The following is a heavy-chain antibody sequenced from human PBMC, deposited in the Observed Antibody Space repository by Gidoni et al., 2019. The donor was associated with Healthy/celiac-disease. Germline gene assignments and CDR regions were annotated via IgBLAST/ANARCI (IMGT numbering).Heavy chain of an antibody. J-gene: IGHJ4*02. V-gene: IGHV4-34*01. D-gene: IGHD5-18*01. CDR3: ARGRGGSGYSYGYIGIDY. CDR2: INHSGST. Sequence: QVQLQQWGAGLLKPSETLSLTCAVYGGSFSGYYWSWIRQPPGKGLEWIGEINHSGSTNYNPSLKSRVTISVDTSKNQFSLKLSSVTAADTAVYYCARGRGGSGYSYGYIGIDYWGQGTLVTVSS. CDR1: GGSFSGYY.